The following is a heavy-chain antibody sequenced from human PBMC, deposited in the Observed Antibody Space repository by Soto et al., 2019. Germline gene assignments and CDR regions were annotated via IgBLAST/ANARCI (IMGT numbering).Heavy chain of an antibody. CDR3: ARDTSHGVTIGGLDS. CDR2: ITDGLTK. Sequence: GSLRLSCAASGFIFSSFGMHWVRQAPGKGLEWVSHITDGLTKHYADFVQGRFIISRDNAKNSLYLEMTDLRDEDTAVYYCARDTSHGVTIGGLDSWGQGTLVTVSS. J-gene: IGHJ4*02. V-gene: IGHV3-48*02. D-gene: IGHD3-16*01. CDR1: GFIFSSFG.